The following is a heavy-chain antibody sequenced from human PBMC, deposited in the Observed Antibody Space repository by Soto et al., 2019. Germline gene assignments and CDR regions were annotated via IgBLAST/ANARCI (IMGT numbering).Heavy chain of an antibody. J-gene: IGHJ6*03. V-gene: IGHV1-2*02. CDR2: INPNGGVT. Sequence: QVQLVQSGAEVRKPGASVTVSCRSSGDSFNDYYIHWVRQAPGQGFEGMGWINPNGGVTKYAQKFQGRVSMTRDTSIRTVYMQLSRLRSDDTAVYYCARESGGATATLDYYYFYMDVWGTGTTVTVSS. D-gene: IGHD5-12*01. CDR3: ARESGGATATLDYYYFYMDV. CDR1: GDSFNDYY.